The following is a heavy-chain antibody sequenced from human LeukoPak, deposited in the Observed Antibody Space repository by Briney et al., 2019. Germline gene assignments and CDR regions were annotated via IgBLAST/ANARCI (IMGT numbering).Heavy chain of an antibody. CDR2: ISWNSGST. D-gene: IGHD3/OR15-3a*01. CDR1: GFTFDDYA. J-gene: IGHJ5*02. CDR3: VRGKFGPAQWFDP. V-gene: IGHV3-9*01. Sequence: GGSLRLSCAASGFTFDDYAMHWVRQVPGKGLEWVSGISWNSGSTGYAGSVKGRFTMSRDKTNNSLYLQMNSLTPDDTALYYCVRGKFGPAQWFDPWGQGTLVTVSS.